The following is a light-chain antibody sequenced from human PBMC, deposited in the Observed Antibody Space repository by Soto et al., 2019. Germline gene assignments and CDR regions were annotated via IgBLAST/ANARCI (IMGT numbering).Light chain of an antibody. J-gene: IGKJ1*01. Sequence: DIQMTQSPSTLSASVGDRVTITCRASQSISSWLAWYQQKPGKAPKLLIYKASSLESGVPSNFSGSGSGTEFTLTISSLQPDDFATYYCHQYNSYWTFGQGTKVEIK. V-gene: IGKV1-5*03. CDR2: KAS. CDR1: QSISSW. CDR3: HQYNSYWT.